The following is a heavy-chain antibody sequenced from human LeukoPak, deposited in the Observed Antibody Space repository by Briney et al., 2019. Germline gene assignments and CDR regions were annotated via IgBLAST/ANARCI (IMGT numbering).Heavy chain of an antibody. CDR2: ISSSSSYI. D-gene: IGHD1-26*01. V-gene: IGHV3-21*01. J-gene: IGHJ4*02. CDR3: VRVHRYSPYSQQDC. Sequence: PGGSLRLSCAASGFTFSSYSMNWVRQAPGKGLEWVSSISSSSSYIYYADSVKGRFTISRDNAKNSLYLQMNSLRAEDTAVYYCVRVHRYSPYSQQDCWGQGTLVTVSS. CDR1: GFTFSSYS.